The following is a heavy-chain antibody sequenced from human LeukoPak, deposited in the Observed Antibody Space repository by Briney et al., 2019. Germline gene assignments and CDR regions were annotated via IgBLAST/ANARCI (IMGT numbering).Heavy chain of an antibody. Sequence: SQTLSLTCATSGDSVSSNSGAWNWIRQSPSRGLEWLGRTYYRSKWYFDYAVSVKSRITINPDTSKNQFSLQLNSVTPEDTAVYYCARDGGSRAYIFDHWGQGTLVTVSS. CDR3: ARDGGSRAYIFDH. CDR1: GDSVSSNSGA. V-gene: IGHV6-1*01. D-gene: IGHD2-15*01. CDR2: TYYRSKWYF. J-gene: IGHJ4*02.